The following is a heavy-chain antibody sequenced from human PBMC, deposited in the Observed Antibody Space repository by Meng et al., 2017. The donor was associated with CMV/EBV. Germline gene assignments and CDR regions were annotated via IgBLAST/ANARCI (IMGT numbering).Heavy chain of an antibody. CDR3: ARMGSSGWYFDY. CDR2: IIPIFGTA. D-gene: IGHD6-19*01. CDR1: GGTFSSYA. J-gene: IGHJ4*02. V-gene: IGHV1-69*05. Sequence: SVKVSCKASGGTFSSYAISWVRQAPGQGLEWMGGIIPIFGTANYAQKFQGRVTITTDESTSTAYMELSSLRSEDTAVYYCARMGSSGWYFDYWGQGTLVTVSS.